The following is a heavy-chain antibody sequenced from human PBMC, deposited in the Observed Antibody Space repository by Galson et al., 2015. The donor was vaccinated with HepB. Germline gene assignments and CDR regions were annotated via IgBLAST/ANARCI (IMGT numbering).Heavy chain of an antibody. CDR3: ARVIIEEVEESYYYYGMDV. Sequence: SVKVFCKASGYTFTSYGISWVRQAPGQGLEWMGWISAYNGNTNYAQKLQGRVTMTTDTSTSTAYMELRSLRSDDTAVYYCARVIIEEVEESYYYYGMDVWGQGTTVTVSS. V-gene: IGHV1-18*01. CDR1: GYTFTSYG. J-gene: IGHJ6*02. D-gene: IGHD3-10*01. CDR2: ISAYNGNT.